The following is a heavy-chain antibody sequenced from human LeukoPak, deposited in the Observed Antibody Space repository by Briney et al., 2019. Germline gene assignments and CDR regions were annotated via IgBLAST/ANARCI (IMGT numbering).Heavy chain of an antibody. D-gene: IGHD6-13*01. CDR3: ARWRYSSSWYQQLGYWYFDL. CDR2: IIPIFGTA. J-gene: IGHJ2*01. Sequence: SVKVSCKASGYTFTSYAISWVRQAPGQGLEWMGGIIPIFGTANYAQKFQGRVTITADESTSTAYMELSSLRSEDTAVYYCARWRYSSSWYQQLGYWYFDLWGRGTLVTVSS. CDR1: GYTFTSYA. V-gene: IGHV1-69*13.